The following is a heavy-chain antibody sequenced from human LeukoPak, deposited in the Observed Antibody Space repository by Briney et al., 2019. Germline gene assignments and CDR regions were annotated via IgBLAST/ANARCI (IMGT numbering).Heavy chain of an antibody. CDR3: AREDLSGGSCYYFDY. V-gene: IGHV4-34*01. D-gene: IGHD2-15*01. CDR1: GVSFSGYY. CDR2: INHSGST. Sequence: SETLSLTCAVSGVSFSGYYWSWIRQPPGKGLEWIGEINHSGSTNYNPSLKSRVTISVDTSKNQFSLKLSSVTAADTAVYYCAREDLSGGSCYYFDYGSQGTLVTVSS. J-gene: IGHJ4*02.